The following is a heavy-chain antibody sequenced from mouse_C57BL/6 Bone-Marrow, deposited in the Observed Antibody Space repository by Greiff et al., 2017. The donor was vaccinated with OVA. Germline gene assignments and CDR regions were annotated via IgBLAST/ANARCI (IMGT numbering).Heavy chain of an antibody. CDR1: GFNIKDDY. CDR3: TTITCWFAY. J-gene: IGHJ3*01. V-gene: IGHV14-4*01. D-gene: IGHD2-4*01. Sequence: VQLQQSGAELVRPGASVKLSCTASGFNIKDDYMHWVKQRPEQGLEWIGWIDPGNGDTEYAQKFKGKATITADTSSNTAYLQLSSLTSDDTAVYYCTTITCWFAYWGQGTLVTVSA. CDR2: IDPGNGDT.